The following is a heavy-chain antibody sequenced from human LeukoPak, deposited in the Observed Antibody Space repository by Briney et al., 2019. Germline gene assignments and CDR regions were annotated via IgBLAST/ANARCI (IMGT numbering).Heavy chain of an antibody. D-gene: IGHD3-3*01. CDR2: INHSGST. J-gene: IGHJ4*02. CDR1: GGSFSGYY. Sequence: SETLSLTCAVYGGSFSGYYWSWIRQPPGKGLEWIGEINHSGSTNYNPSLKSRVTISVDTSKNQFSLKLSSVTAADTAVNYCARGLYDFWSGYYTGLDYWGQGTLVTVSS. V-gene: IGHV4-34*01. CDR3: ARGLYDFWSGYYTGLDY.